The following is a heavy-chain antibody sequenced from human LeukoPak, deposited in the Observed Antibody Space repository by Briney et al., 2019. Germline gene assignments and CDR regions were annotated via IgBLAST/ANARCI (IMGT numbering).Heavy chain of an antibody. CDR1: GFTFSSYN. V-gene: IGHV3-48*01. CDR2: ISGNSRDI. J-gene: IGHJ4*02. CDR3: ARDEPGYGDPVADY. D-gene: IGHD4-17*01. Sequence: GGSLRLSCAASGFTFSSYNMNWVRQAPGKGLEWVSYISGNSRDIYYADSVKGRFTISRDNARNSLYLQMNSLRAEDTAVYFCARDEPGYGDPVADYWGQGSLVTVSS.